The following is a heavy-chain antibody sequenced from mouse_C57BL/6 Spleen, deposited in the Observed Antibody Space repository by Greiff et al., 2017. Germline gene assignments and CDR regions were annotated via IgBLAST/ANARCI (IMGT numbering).Heavy chain of an antibody. V-gene: IGHV1-9*01. CDR1: GYTFTGYG. J-gene: IGHJ3*01. Sequence: QVKLKQSGAELMKPGASVKLSCKATGYTFTGYGIEWVKQRPGHGLEWIGEILPGSGSTDYTEKVKGKATFTADKSSNTAYMQLSSLTTEDSAIYYCARWDYDYEWVFYWGQGTLVTVSA. D-gene: IGHD2-4*01. CDR2: ILPGSGST. CDR3: ARWDYDYEWVFY.